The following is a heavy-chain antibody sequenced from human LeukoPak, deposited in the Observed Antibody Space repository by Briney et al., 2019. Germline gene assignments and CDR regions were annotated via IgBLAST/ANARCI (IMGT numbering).Heavy chain of an antibody. D-gene: IGHD3-22*01. CDR2: IIPILGIA. CDR3: ARDHPYYYDSSGYYAIDY. CDR1: GGTFSSYA. V-gene: IGHV1-69*04. J-gene: IGHJ4*02. Sequence: SVKVSCKASGGTFSSYAISWVRQAPGQGLEWMGRIIPILGIANYAQKFQGRVTITADKSTSTAYMELSSLRSEDTAVYYCARDHPYYYDSSGYYAIDYWGQGTLVTVSS.